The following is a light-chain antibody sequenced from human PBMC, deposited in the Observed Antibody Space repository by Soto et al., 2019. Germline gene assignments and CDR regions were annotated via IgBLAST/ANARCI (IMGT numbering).Light chain of an antibody. Sequence: DIQMTQSPSSLAASVGDRVTISCRASQGIANYLACYQQKPGKAPKLLIYAASTLQSGVSSRLPGGGSGTDFSLTISSLQPEDVATYFCQNYNWPPFTFGPGTKVEIK. CDR1: QGIANY. V-gene: IGKV1-27*01. J-gene: IGKJ3*01. CDR2: AAS. CDR3: QNYNWPPFT.